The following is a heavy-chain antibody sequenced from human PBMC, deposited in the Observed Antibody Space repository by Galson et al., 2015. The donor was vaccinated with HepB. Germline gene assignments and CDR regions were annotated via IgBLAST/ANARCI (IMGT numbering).Heavy chain of an antibody. J-gene: IGHJ5*02. D-gene: IGHD1-26*01. V-gene: IGHV2-5*02. Sequence: PALVKPTQTLTLTCTFSGFSLSTSGVGVGWIRQPPGKALEWLALIYWDDDKRYSPSPKSRLTITKDTSKNQVVLTMTNMDPVDTATYYCAHRRLEWELISNWFDPWGQGTLVTVSS. CDR1: GFSLSTSGVG. CDR2: IYWDDDK. CDR3: AHRRLEWELISNWFDP.